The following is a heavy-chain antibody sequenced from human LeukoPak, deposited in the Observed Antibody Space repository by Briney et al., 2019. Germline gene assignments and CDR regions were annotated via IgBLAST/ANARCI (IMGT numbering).Heavy chain of an antibody. Sequence: GGSLRLSCAASGFTFSSYWMSWVRQAPGKGLEWVANIKQDGSEKYYVDSVKGRFTISRDNAKNTLHLQMNSLRAEDTAVYYCARDLSSSGWAFDYWGQGTLVTVSS. J-gene: IGHJ4*02. CDR2: IKQDGSEK. CDR1: GFTFSSYW. V-gene: IGHV3-7*01. CDR3: ARDLSSSGWAFDY. D-gene: IGHD6-19*01.